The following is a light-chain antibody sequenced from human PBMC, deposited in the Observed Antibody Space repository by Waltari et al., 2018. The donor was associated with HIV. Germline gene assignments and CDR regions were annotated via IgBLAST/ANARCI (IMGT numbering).Light chain of an antibody. V-gene: IGLV4-69*01. Sequence: QLVLTQSPSASAPLGASVKLTCTLSGGHSSYAIAWHQQQPEKGPRYLMKLNSDGSHKKGDGIPDRFSGSSSGAERYLTLSSLQSEDEADYYCQTWGTGINWVFGGGTKLTVL. CDR3: QTWGTGINWV. CDR2: LNSDGSH. J-gene: IGLJ3*02. CDR1: GGHSSYA.